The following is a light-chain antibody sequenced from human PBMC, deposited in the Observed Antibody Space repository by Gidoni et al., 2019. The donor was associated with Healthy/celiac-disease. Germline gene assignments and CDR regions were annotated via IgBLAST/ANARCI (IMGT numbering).Light chain of an antibody. CDR2: AAS. CDR3: QQSYSNLGT. CDR1: QSISSY. Sequence: DIQMTQSPSSLSASVGDRVTITCRASQSISSYLNWYQQKPGKAPKLLIYAASSLQSGVPSRFSGSRSGADFTLTISSLQPEDFATYYCQQSYSNLGTFGHGTKVKSN. J-gene: IGKJ1*01. V-gene: IGKV1-39*01.